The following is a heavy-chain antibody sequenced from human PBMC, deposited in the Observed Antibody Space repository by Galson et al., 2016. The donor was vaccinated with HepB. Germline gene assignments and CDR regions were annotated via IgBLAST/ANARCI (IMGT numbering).Heavy chain of an antibody. Sequence: SLRLSCAASGLSFDSHGMHWVRQAPGKGLEWVAVVWADGGNKYYADFVQDRFTISRDNSKNTVDLQMNTLRAEDTAVYYCVRGGPEVGTAPFDIWGPGTMVTVSS. V-gene: IGHV3-33*01. CDR1: GLSFDSHG. D-gene: IGHD2-2*01. CDR2: VWADGGNK. J-gene: IGHJ3*02. CDR3: VRGGPEVGTAPFDI.